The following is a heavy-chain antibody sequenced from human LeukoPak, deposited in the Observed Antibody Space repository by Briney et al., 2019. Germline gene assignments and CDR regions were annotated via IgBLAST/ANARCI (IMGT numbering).Heavy chain of an antibody. CDR3: ATLTPPYNWNDLEFDY. CDR1: GFTFSTYG. CDR2: IRYDGNNK. J-gene: IGHJ4*01. D-gene: IGHD1-1*01. V-gene: IGHV3-30*02. Sequence: GGSLRLSCAASGFTFSTYGIHWVRQAPGKGLEWVAFIRYDGNNKYYADSVKGRFTISRDNSRNTLFLQMKSLRTEDTALYYCATLTPPYNWNDLEFDYWGHGTLVTVSS.